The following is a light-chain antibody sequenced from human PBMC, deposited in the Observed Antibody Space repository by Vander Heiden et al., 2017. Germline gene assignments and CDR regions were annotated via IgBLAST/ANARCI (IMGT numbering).Light chain of an antibody. J-gene: IGKJ4*01. Sequence: EIVLTQSPATLCLSPGERDTHSCRASQSVSSYLAWYQQKPGQAPRLLIYDAPNRATGIPARFSGSGSGTDFTLTISSLEPEDFAVYYCQQRSNWPPRLTFGGGTKVEIK. CDR2: DAP. V-gene: IGKV3-11*01. CDR3: QQRSNWPPRLT. CDR1: QSVSSY.